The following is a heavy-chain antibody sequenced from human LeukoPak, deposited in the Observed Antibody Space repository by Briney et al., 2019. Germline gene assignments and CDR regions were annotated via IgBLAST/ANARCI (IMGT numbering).Heavy chain of an antibody. CDR1: GGSFSGYY. CDR3: ARGRSSSWFDY. CDR2: INHSGST. V-gene: IGHV4-34*01. D-gene: IGHD6-13*01. J-gene: IGHJ4*02. Sequence: SSETLSLTCAVYGGSFSGYYWSWIRQPPGKGLEWIGEINHSGSTNYNPSLKSRVTISVDTSKNQFSLKLSSVTAADTAVYYCARGRSSSWFDYWGQGTLVTVSS.